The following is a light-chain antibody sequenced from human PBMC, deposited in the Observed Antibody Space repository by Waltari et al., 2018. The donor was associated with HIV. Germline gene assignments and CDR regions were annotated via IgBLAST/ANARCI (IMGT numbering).Light chain of an antibody. J-gene: IGLJ3*02. CDR3: CSFAGSYTLV. CDR2: DVT. V-gene: IGLV2-11*01. CDR1: SSDIGDYNY. Sequence: QSALTQPRSVSGSPGQSVTISCTGTSSDIGDYNYVSWYQQLPGKAPKLMIYDVTKRPSGVPDRFSGSKSGNTASLTISGLQAEDEAAYYCCSFAGSYTLVFGGGTKLTVL.